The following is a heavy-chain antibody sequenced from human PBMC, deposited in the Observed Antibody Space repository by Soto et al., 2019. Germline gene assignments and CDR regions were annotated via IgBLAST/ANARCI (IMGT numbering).Heavy chain of an antibody. V-gene: IGHV4-31*03. D-gene: IGHD6-13*01. J-gene: IGHJ4*02. CDR2: IYYSGST. CDR3: ARGSSSWAFAY. Sequence: QVQLQESGPGLVKPSQTLSLTCTVSGVSISSGGYYWSWIRQHPGKGLEWIGYIYYSGSTYYNPSLNSRVTISVDTSKDQFSLKLSSVTAADTAVYYCARGSSSWAFAYWGQGTLVTVSS. CDR1: GVSISSGGYY.